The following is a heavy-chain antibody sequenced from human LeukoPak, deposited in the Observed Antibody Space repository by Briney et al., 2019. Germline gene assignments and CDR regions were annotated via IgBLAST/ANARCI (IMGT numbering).Heavy chain of an antibody. J-gene: IGHJ5*02. V-gene: IGHV4-4*07. D-gene: IGHD3-10*01. Sequence: PSETLSLTCTVSGGPISSYYWSWIRQPAGKELEWIGRIYTGGSTNYNPSLKSRVTMSVDTSKNQFSLKLSSVTAADTAMYYCARGRGSENVNWFDPWGQGTLVTVSS. CDR3: ARGRGSENVNWFDP. CDR2: IYTGGST. CDR1: GGPISSYY.